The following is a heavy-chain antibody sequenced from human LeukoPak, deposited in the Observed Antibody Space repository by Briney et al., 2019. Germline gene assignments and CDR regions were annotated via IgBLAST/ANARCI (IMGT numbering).Heavy chain of an antibody. D-gene: IGHD5-18*01. V-gene: IGHV4-59*01. CDR3: ARSGYSYDSAVYWNFDL. Sequence: SETLSLTCTVSGGSISSYYWTWIRHPPGKGLEWIGYVSYSGTTKYNPSLKSRVTMSVDMSKNRLSLRLTSATAADTAVYYCARSGYSYDSAVYWNFDLWGRGTLVTVSS. CDR2: VSYSGTT. J-gene: IGHJ2*01. CDR1: GGSISSYY.